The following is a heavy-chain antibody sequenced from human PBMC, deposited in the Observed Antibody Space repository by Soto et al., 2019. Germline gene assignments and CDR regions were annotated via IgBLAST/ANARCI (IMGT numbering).Heavy chain of an antibody. Sequence: QVQLQQWGAGLLKSSETLSLPCGVYGGSFSGYYWSWIRQPPGKGLEWIGEINHSVSTNYNPSLKNRVIISLNTSDIQFSLELRDVTAADTAVYYCARGRKGLGSSSYVDWGQGALITVSS. CDR1: GGSFSGYY. CDR2: INHSVST. CDR3: ARGRKGLGSSSYVD. D-gene: IGHD6-13*01. V-gene: IGHV4-34*01. J-gene: IGHJ4*02.